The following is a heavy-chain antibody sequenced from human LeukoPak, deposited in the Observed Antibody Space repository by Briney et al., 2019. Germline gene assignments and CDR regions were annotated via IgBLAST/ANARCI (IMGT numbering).Heavy chain of an antibody. D-gene: IGHD4-23*01. J-gene: IGHJ4*02. Sequence: GGSLRLFCAASGFTFSSYWMSWVRQAPGKGLEWVANINQHGTDKYYVDSVRGRFTISRDNAKNSLYLQMNSLRAEDTAVYYCAANGGPFDFWGQGTLVTVSS. CDR1: GFTFSSYW. CDR2: INQHGTDK. V-gene: IGHV3-7*05. CDR3: AANGGPFDF.